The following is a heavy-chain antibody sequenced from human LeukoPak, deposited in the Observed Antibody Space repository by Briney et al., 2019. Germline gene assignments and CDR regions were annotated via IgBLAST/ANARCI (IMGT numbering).Heavy chain of an antibody. Sequence: GGSLRLSCAASEFTFDDYAMHWVRQAPGKGLEWVSGISWNSGTIAYADSVKGRFTISRDNSKNTLYLQMNSLRAEDTAIYYCATLPYYYDSSGSYYFDYWGQGTLVTVSS. D-gene: IGHD3-22*01. V-gene: IGHV3-9*01. CDR3: ATLPYYYDSSGSYYFDY. CDR2: ISWNSGTI. J-gene: IGHJ4*02. CDR1: EFTFDDYA.